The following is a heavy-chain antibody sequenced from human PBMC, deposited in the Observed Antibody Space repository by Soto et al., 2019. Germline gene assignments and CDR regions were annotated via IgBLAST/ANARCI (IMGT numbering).Heavy chain of an antibody. V-gene: IGHV4-4*02. CDR2: VYHNGGP. D-gene: IGHD2-15*01. Sequence: QVQLQESGPGLVKPSGTLSLTCAVSDGFISSSNYWSWVRQPRGKGLEWIGQVYHNGGPSYNPSLRSRVTMSIDKSKNQFSLNRSAVTAADTAVYFCVRHGGRLFDYWGPGHLVTVSS. J-gene: IGHJ4*02. CDR3: VRHGGRLFDY. CDR1: DGFISSSNY.